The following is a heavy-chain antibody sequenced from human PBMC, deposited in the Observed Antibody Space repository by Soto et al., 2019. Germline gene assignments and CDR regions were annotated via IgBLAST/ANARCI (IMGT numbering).Heavy chain of an antibody. CDR2: IYHNGST. Sequence: TSETLSLTCAVSGGSISSSNWWSWVRQPPGKGLEWIGEIYHNGSTNYNPSLKSRVTISVDKSKNQFSLKLSSVTAADTAVYYCARRLGNVYYFDYWGQGTLVTVSS. CDR1: GGSISSSNW. J-gene: IGHJ4*02. CDR3: ARRLGNVYYFDY. D-gene: IGHD7-27*01. V-gene: IGHV4-4*02.